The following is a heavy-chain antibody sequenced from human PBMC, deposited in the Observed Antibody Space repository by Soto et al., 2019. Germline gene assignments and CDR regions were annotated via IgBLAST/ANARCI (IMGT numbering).Heavy chain of an antibody. J-gene: IGHJ4*02. CDR2: IIPIFGTA. CDR3: ARSPYCGGDCYSNFDY. D-gene: IGHD2-21*02. V-gene: IGHV1-69*01. CDR1: GGTFSSYA. Sequence: QVQLVQSGAEVQKPGSSVKVSCKASGGTFSSYAISWVRQAPGQGLEWMGGIIPIFGTANYAQKFQGRVTITADESTSTAYMELSSLRSEDTAVYYCARSPYCGGDCYSNFDYWGQGTLVTVSS.